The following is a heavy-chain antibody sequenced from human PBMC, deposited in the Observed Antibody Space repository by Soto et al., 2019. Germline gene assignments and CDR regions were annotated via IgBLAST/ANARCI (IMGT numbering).Heavy chain of an antibody. V-gene: IGHV1-2*02. Sequence: GASVKVSCKTSGYTFTGDYMHWVRQAPGQGLGLMGWINPNSGGTNYAQKFQGRVTMTRDTSISTAYMELSRLRSDDTAVYYCARSTMVFVDYWGQGTLVTVSS. CDR3: ARSTMVFVDY. J-gene: IGHJ4*02. D-gene: IGHD3-10*01. CDR1: GYTFTGDY. CDR2: INPNSGGT.